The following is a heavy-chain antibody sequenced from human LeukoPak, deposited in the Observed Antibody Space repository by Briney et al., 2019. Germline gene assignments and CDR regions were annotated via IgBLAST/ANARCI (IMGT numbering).Heavy chain of an antibody. V-gene: IGHV6-1*01. CDR3: VRDHGYDFDY. D-gene: IGHD5-18*01. CDR2: TYYRSKWYN. J-gene: IGHJ4*02. Sequence: SQTLSLTFAISGDSVSSNTAAWNWIRQSPSRGLEWLGGTYYRSKWYNDYAGSVKSRITINPDTSKNQFSLQLNSVTPEDTAVYYCVRDHGYDFDYWGRGTLVTVSS. CDR1: GDSVSSNTAA.